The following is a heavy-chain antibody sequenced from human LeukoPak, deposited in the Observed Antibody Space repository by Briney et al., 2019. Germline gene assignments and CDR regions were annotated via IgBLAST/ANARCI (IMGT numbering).Heavy chain of an antibody. D-gene: IGHD6-13*01. CDR1: GFTFSSYS. CDR2: ISSSSSTI. J-gene: IGHJ6*02. CDR3: ARGLPYSSSWLDV. V-gene: IGHV3-48*01. Sequence: GGSLRLSCVASGFTFSSYSMNWVRQAPGKGLEWVSYISSSSSTIYYADSVKGRFTISRDNAKNSLYLQMNSLRAEDTAVYYSARGLPYSSSWLDVWGQGTTVTVSS.